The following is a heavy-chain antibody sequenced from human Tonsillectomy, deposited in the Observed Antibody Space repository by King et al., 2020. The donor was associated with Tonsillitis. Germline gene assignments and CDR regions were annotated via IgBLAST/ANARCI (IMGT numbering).Heavy chain of an antibody. CDR2: ILYDGSIK. V-gene: IGHV3-30*18. CDR1: GFSFSSYA. D-gene: IGHD6-19*01. CDR3: AKEDLYPSGWTTDWYFDL. Sequence: VQLVESGGGVVQPGRSLRLSCAASGFSFSSYAMHWVRQAPGKGLEWVAVILYDGSIKYYADSVKGRFTISRDNSKNTLYLQMNSLRPEDTAVYYCAKEDLYPSGWTTDWYFDLWGRGTLVTVSS. J-gene: IGHJ2*01.